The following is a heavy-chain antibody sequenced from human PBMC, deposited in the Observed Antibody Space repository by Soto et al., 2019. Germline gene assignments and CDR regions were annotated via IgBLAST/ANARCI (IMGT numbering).Heavy chain of an antibody. CDR3: ARARGTYFFDY. J-gene: IGHJ4*02. V-gene: IGHV4-59*01. CDR1: GGSITGYY. D-gene: IGHD1-26*01. CDR2: IYYSGST. Sequence: SETLSLTCSVSGGSITGYYWSWIRQPPGKGLEWFGYIYYSGSTNYNPSLKSRVTISVDTSKNQFSLKLSSVAAADTAIYYCARARGTYFFDYWGPGTLVTVSS.